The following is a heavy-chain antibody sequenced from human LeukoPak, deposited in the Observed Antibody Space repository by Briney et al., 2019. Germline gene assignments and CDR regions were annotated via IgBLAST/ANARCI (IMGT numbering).Heavy chain of an antibody. V-gene: IGHV1-69*13. CDR2: IIPIFGTA. CDR1: GGTFSSYA. CDR3: ATHMTTVPRAGFDY. D-gene: IGHD4-11*01. J-gene: IGHJ4*02. Sequence: ASVKVSCKASGGTFSSYAISWVRQAPGQGLEWMGGIIPIFGTANYAQKFQGRVTITADESTSTAYMELSSLRSEDTAVYYCATHMTTVPRAGFDYRGQGTLVTVSS.